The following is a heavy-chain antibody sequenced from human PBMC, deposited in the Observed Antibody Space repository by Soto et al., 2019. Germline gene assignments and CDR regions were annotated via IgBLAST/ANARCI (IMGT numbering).Heavy chain of an antibody. CDR1: GGSFSGYY. Sequence: SETLSLTCAVYGGSFSGYYWSWIRQPPGKGLEWIGEINHSGSTNYNPSLKSRVTISVDTSKNQFSLKLSSVTAADTAVYYCARAHQLLWLGELSQYYFDYWGQGTLVTVSS. CDR2: INHSGST. CDR3: ARAHQLLWLGELSQYYFDY. D-gene: IGHD3-10*01. V-gene: IGHV4-34*01. J-gene: IGHJ4*02.